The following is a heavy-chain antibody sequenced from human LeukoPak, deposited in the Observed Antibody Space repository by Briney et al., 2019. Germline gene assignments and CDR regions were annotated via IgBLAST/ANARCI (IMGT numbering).Heavy chain of an antibody. V-gene: IGHV1-69*04. CDR3: ARGELLWFGELAFNYFDY. CDR1: GGTFSSYA. D-gene: IGHD3-10*01. J-gene: IGHJ4*02. Sequence: GASVKVSCKASGGTFSSYAISWVRQAPGQGLEWMGRIIPILGIANYAQKFQGRVTITADKSTSTAYMELSSLRSEDTAVYYCARGELLWFGELAFNYFDYWGQGTLVTVSS. CDR2: IIPILGIA.